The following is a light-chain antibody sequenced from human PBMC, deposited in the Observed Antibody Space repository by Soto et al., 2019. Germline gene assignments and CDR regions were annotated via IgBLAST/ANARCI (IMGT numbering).Light chain of an antibody. Sequence: QSALTRPASVSGSPGQSITISCTGTSSDVGGYNYVSWYQQHPGKAPKLMIYEVSNRPSGVSNRFSGSKSGNTASLTISGLQAEDEADYYCSSYTSSSTGGVFGTGTKVTVL. CDR1: SSDVGGYNY. CDR3: SSYTSSSTGGV. V-gene: IGLV2-14*01. CDR2: EVS. J-gene: IGLJ1*01.